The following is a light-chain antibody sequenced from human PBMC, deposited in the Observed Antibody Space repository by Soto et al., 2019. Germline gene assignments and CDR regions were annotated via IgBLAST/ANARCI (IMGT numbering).Light chain of an antibody. J-gene: IGKJ1*01. Sequence: DIKMTQSPSTLSASVGDRVTLSCMANQSINYILAWCQQKPGKAPKLLIYDASTLQSGVPPRFSGSGSGTEFTLTIRSLQPDDIATYYCQQYSSYSAWTFGEGTKVDIK. V-gene: IGKV1-5*01. CDR2: DAS. CDR3: QQYSSYSAWT. CDR1: QSINYI.